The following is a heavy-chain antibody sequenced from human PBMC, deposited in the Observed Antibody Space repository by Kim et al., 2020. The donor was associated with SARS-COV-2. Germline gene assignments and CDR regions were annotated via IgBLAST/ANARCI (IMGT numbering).Heavy chain of an antibody. CDR3: ALPAMTYGMDV. CDR1: GFTFSSYE. CDR2: ISSSGSTI. J-gene: IGHJ6*02. Sequence: GGSLRLSCVVSGFTFSSYEMNWVRQAPGKGLEWVSYISSSGSTIYYAGSVKGRFTISRDNAKNSLYLQMTSLRAEDTAVYYCALPAMTYGMDVWGQGTTVTVSS. D-gene: IGHD2-15*01. V-gene: IGHV3-48*03.